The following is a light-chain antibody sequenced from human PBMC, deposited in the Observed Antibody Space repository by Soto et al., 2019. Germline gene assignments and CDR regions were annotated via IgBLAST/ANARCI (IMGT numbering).Light chain of an antibody. V-gene: IGLV1-36*01. CDR2: YDD. CDR1: SSNIGNNA. CDR3: AGWDGRLNGVV. Sequence: QSVLTQPPSVSEAPRQRVTISCSGSSSNIGNNAVNWYQQLPGKAPKLLIYYDDLLPSGVSDRFSGSKSGTSASLAISGLQSEGGADYYCAGWDGRLNGVVFGGGTKLTVL. J-gene: IGLJ2*01.